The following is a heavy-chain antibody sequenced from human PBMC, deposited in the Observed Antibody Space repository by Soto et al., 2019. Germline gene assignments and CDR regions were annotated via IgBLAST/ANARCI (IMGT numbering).Heavy chain of an antibody. Sequence: QVQLVESGGGVVQPGRSLRLSCAASGFTFSSYGMHWVRQAPGKGLEWVAVIWYDGSNKYYADSVKGRFTISRDNSKNTVYLQMNSLRAEDTAVYYCARGRVTFGGVIVSWDYFDYWGQGTLVTVSS. CDR3: ARGRVTFGGVIVSWDYFDY. CDR1: GFTFSSYG. V-gene: IGHV3-33*01. CDR2: IWYDGSNK. D-gene: IGHD3-16*02. J-gene: IGHJ4*02.